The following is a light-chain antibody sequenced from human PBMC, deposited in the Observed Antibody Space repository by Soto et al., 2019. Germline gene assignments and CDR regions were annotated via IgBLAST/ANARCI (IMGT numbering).Light chain of an antibody. J-gene: IGLJ2*01. CDR3: CSYAGRSVV. CDR2: DVS. CDR1: SSDVGGYNY. V-gene: IGLV2-11*01. Sequence: QSALTQPRSVSGSPGQSVTISCTGTSSDVGGYNYVSWYQQHPGKAPQLVIYDVSKRPSGVPDRFSGSKSGNTASLTISGLQAEDEADYYCCSYAGRSVVFAGGTQLTVL.